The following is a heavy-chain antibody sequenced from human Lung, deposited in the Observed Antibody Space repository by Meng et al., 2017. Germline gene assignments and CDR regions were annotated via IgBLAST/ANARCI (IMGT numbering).Heavy chain of an antibody. V-gene: IGHV4-34*01. J-gene: IGHJ4*02. CDR1: GWSFTDYY. CDR2: IKHSVGT. D-gene: IGHD4-11*01. Sequence: QLRTWGQEPLKLPTTLVLACVVSGWSFTDYYRSWIRQPTGKGLEWIGEIKHSVGTNYKPSLERRATISVDTSQNTLSLKLSSATAADSAVYYCARGPTTMAHDFDYWGQGPLVTVSS. CDR3: ARGPTTMAHDFDY.